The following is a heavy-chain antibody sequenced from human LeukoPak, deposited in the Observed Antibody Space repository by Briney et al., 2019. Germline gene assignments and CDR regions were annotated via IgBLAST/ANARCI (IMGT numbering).Heavy chain of an antibody. CDR3: ARAAYSNGWDF. Sequence: PGRSLRLSCAASGFTFSSYWMVWVRHAPGKGLVWVSHTNRDATNTNYADSVKGRFTISRDNAKNTLYLQMNSLRAEDTAVYYCARAAYSNGWDFWGQGTLVTVSS. D-gene: IGHD6-19*01. CDR1: GFTFSSYW. J-gene: IGHJ4*02. V-gene: IGHV3-74*01. CDR2: TNRDATNT.